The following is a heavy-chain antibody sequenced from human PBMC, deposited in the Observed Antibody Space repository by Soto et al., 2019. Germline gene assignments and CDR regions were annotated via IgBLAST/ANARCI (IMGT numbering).Heavy chain of an antibody. J-gene: IGHJ3*02. CDR1: GGSISSGGYY. D-gene: IGHD3-9*01. CDR2: IFYSVSS. Sequence: SETLSLTCTVSGGSISSGGYYWSWIRQHPGKGLEWIGNIFYSVSSNYDPSLESRVTISVDTSKNQFSLKLRSVTAADTAVYYCARRGRRYSDFLSRPQAVGAFDIWGQGTLVTVSS. V-gene: IGHV4-61*08. CDR3: ARRGRRYSDFLSRPQAVGAFDI.